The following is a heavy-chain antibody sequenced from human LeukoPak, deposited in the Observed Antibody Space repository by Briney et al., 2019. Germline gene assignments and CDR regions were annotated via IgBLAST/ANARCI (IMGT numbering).Heavy chain of an antibody. CDR1: VGSFSGYY. D-gene: IGHD3-10*01. J-gene: IGHJ4*02. V-gene: IGHV4-34*01. Sequence: SETLSLTCAVYVGSFSGYYWSWIRQPPGKGLEWIGEINHSGGTNYNPSLKSRVTISVDTSKNQFSLKLSSVTAADTAVYYCARGWGVGFGEFPLDYWGQGTLVTVSS. CDR2: INHSGGT. CDR3: ARGWGVGFGEFPLDY.